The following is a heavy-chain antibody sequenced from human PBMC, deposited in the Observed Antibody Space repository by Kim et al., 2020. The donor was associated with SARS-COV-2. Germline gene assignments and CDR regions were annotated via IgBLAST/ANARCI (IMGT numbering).Heavy chain of an antibody. V-gene: IGHV4-59*01. CDR2: RT. CDR3: ASMRSGSYHD. D-gene: IGHD3-10*01. J-gene: IGHJ4*02. Sequence: RTNYNPTLKSRVTISVDTSKNQFSLKLSSVTAADTAVYYCASMRSGSYHDWGQGTLVTVSS.